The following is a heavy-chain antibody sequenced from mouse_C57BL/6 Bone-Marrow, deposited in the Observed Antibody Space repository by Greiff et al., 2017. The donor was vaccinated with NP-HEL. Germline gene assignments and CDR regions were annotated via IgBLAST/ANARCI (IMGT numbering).Heavy chain of an antibody. CDR2: IHPSDRDT. CDR3: APYLGPHYFDY. D-gene: IGHD4-1*01. CDR1: GYNFTSYW. Sequence: QVQLQQPGAELVTPGASVKVSCKASGYNFTSYWMHWVKQRPGQGLEWIGRIHPSDRDTNYTPKFKGKATLTVDKSSSTAYMQLSSLTSEDSAVEYCAPYLGPHYFDYWGQGTTLTVSA. V-gene: IGHV1-74*01. J-gene: IGHJ2*01.